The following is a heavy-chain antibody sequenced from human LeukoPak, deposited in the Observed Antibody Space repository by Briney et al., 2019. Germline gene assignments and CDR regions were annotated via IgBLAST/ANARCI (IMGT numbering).Heavy chain of an antibody. Sequence: GGSLRLSCAASGFTFNSYSMNWVRQAPGKGLEWVSSISSSSSYIYYADSVKGRFTISRDNAKNSLYLQMNSLRAEDTAVYYCARLELYGYNYTPDFDYWGQGTLVTVSS. V-gene: IGHV3-21*01. CDR1: GFTFNSYS. J-gene: IGHJ4*02. CDR2: ISSSSSYI. CDR3: ARLELYGYNYTPDFDY. D-gene: IGHD5-24*01.